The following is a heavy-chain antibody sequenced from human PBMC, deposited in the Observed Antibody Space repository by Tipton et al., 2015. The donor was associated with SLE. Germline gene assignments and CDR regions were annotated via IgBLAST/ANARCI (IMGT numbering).Heavy chain of an antibody. D-gene: IGHD3-22*01. V-gene: IGHV4-59*08. J-gene: IGHJ4*02. Sequence: TLSLTCTASDDSFSGYFWSWIRQPPGKGLEWIAYIDHSGSTKYNPSLKSRLTVSVDTSKNQFSLKLSSVTAADTAMYYCVRHDYDDNGYYLHYFDNWGQGILVTVSS. CDR1: DDSFSGYF. CDR3: VRHDYDDNGYYLHYFDN. CDR2: IDHSGST.